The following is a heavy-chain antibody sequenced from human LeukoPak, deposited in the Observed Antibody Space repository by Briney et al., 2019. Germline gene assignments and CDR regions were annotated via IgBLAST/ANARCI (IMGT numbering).Heavy chain of an antibody. CDR2: ISSSSSYI. CDR1: GFTFSSYS. Sequence: KTGGSLRLSCAASGFTFSSYSMNWVRQAPGKGLEWVSSISSSSSYIYYADSVKGRFTISRDNAKNPLYLQMNSLRAEDTAVYYCARSKPAAILDAFDIWGQGTMVTVSS. CDR3: ARSKPAAILDAFDI. D-gene: IGHD2-2*01. J-gene: IGHJ3*02. V-gene: IGHV3-21*01.